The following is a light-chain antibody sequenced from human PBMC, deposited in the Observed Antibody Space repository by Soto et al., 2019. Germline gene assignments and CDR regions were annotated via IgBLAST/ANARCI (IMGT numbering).Light chain of an antibody. V-gene: IGLV1-36*01. CDR3: AAVDDRLNGPV. CDR2: YDD. J-gene: IGLJ3*02. CDR1: RSNIGNNA. Sequence: QAVVTQPPSVSEAPRQRVTISCSGSRSNIGNNAVNWYQQVPGKAPKLLIYYDDLLPSGVSDRFSGSKSGTSASLAISGLQSEDEADYYCAAVDDRLNGPVFGGGTKLTVL.